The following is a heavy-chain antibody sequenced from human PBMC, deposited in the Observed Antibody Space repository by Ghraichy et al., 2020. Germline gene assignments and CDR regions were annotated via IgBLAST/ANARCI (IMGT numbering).Heavy chain of an antibody. J-gene: IGHJ4*02. CDR2: IDWDDDK. CDR3: ARALIVVPAATQYYFDY. CDR1: GFSLSTSGMC. V-gene: IGHV2-70*01. Sequence: SGPTLVKPTQTLTLTCTFSGFSLSTSGMCVSWIRQPPGKALEWLALIDWDDDKYYSTSLKTRLTISKDTSKNQVVLTMTNMDPVDTATYYCARALIVVPAATQYYFDYWGQGTLVTVSS. D-gene: IGHD2-2*01.